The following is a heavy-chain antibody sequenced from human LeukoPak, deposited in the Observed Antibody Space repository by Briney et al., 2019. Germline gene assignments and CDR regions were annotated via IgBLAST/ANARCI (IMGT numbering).Heavy chain of an antibody. D-gene: IGHD5-24*01. CDR3: ARDLRFKSRDGYNVDY. V-gene: IGHV3-7*05. CDR1: GFXFSSYW. Sequence: GGSLRLSCAASGFXFSSYWMSWVRQAPGKGLEWVANIKQDGSEKYYVDSVKGRFTISTDNVKNSLYLQMNSLRAADTPVYYCARDLRFKSRDGYNVDYWGQGTPVTVSS. CDR2: IKQDGSEK. J-gene: IGHJ4*02.